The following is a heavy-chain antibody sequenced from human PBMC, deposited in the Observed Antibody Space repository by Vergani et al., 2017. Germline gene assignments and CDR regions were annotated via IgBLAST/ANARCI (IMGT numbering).Heavy chain of an antibody. Sequence: QVQLQESGPGLVKPSQTLSLTCTVSCGSISSGSYYWSWIRQPAGKGLEWIGRIYTSGSTNYNPSLKSRVTMSVDTYKNQFSLKLSYVTAADTAVYYCARESYDSSGYYGGFVLDYWGQGTLVTVSS. CDR3: ARESYDSSGYYGGFVLDY. J-gene: IGHJ4*02. D-gene: IGHD3-22*01. V-gene: IGHV4-61*02. CDR1: CGSISSGSYY. CDR2: IYTSGST.